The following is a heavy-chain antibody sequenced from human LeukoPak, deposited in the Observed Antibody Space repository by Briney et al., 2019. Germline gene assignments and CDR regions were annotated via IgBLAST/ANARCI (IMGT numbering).Heavy chain of an antibody. CDR2: INPSGGST. V-gene: IGHV1-46*01. CDR3: ARWDEYSYGQPQGGSLDY. CDR1: GYTFTSYY. J-gene: IGHJ4*02. Sequence: ASVKVSFQASGYTFTSYYMHWVRQAPGQGLEWMGMINPSGGSTSYAQRFQGRVTMTREPSTRTVYMELSSLRSEDTAVYYCARWDEYSYGQPQGGSLDYWGQGTLVTVSS. D-gene: IGHD5-18*01.